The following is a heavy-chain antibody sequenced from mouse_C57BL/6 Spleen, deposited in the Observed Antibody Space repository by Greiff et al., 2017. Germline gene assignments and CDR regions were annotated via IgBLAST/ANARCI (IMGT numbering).Heavy chain of an antibody. CDR2: IYPGEGDT. Sequence: VMLVESGPELVKPGASVKISCKASGYAFSSSRMNWVKQRPGKGLEWIGRIYPGEGDTNYNGKFKGKATLTADKSSSTAYMQLSSLTSEDSAVYFCATYCSDFDYWGQGTTLTVSS. D-gene: IGHD1-1*01. CDR3: ATYCSDFDY. CDR1: GYAFSSSR. J-gene: IGHJ2*01. V-gene: IGHV1-82*01.